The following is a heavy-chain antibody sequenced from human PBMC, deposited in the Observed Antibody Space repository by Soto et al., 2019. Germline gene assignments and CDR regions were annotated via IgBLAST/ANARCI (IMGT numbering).Heavy chain of an antibody. Sequence: PSETLSLTCTVSGGSISSYYWSWIRQPPGKGLEWIGYIYYSGSTNYNPSLKSRVTISVDTSKNQFSLKLSSVTAADTAVYYCAREFVYGSGSYYNNWFDPRGQGTLVTAS. CDR1: GGSISSYY. D-gene: IGHD3-10*01. J-gene: IGHJ5*02. CDR2: IYYSGST. V-gene: IGHV4-59*01. CDR3: AREFVYGSGSYYNNWFDP.